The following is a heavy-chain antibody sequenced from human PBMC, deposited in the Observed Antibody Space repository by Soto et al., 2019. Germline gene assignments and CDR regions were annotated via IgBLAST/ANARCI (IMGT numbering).Heavy chain of an antibody. CDR3: ARDSTVTTLYYYYGMDV. Sequence: PSETLSLTCTVSGGSISSSSYYWGWIRQPPGKGLEWIGSIYYSGSTYYNPSLKSRVTISVDTSKNQFSLKLSSVTPADTAVHYCARDSTVTTLYYYYGMDVWGQGTTVTVSS. CDR1: GGSISSSSYY. CDR2: IYYSGST. J-gene: IGHJ6*02. D-gene: IGHD4-17*01. V-gene: IGHV4-39*01.